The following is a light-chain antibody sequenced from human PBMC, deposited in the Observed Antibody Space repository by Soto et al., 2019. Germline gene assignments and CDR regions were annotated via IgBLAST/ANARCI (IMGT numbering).Light chain of an antibody. J-gene: IGKJ1*01. CDR1: QSVSNN. CDR3: QHYNNWPPWT. V-gene: IGKV3-15*01. CDR2: GAS. Sequence: EIVMTQSPATLSVSPGERVTLSCRASQSVSNNLAWYQQKAGQAPRPLIYGASTRATGIPARFSGSGSGTEFTLTISRRQSEDFALYYCQHYNNWPPWTFGQGTKVEIK.